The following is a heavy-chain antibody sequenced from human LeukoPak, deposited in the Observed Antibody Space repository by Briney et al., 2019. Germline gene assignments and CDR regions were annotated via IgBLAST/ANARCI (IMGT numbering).Heavy chain of an antibody. CDR2: IYYSGST. J-gene: IGHJ3*02. Sequence: SETLSLTCTVSGGSISSFYWSWIRQPPGKGLEWIGYIYYSGSTNYNPSLKSRVIISVDTSKNQFSLKLTSVTAADTAVYYCARDAPPSSFDIWGQGTMVTVSS. V-gene: IGHV4-59*01. CDR1: GGSISSFY. CDR3: ARDAPPSSFDI.